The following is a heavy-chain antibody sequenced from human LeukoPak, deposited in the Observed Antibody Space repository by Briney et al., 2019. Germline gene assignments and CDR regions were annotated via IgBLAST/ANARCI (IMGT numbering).Heavy chain of an antibody. V-gene: IGHV3-30*02. J-gene: IGHJ4*02. Sequence: PGRSLRLSCAASGFTFSSYGMHWVRQAPGKGLEWVAFIRYDGSNKYYADSVKGRFTISRDNSKNTLYLQMNSLRAEDTAVYYCATPQGKELGYWGQGTLVTVSS. CDR1: GFTFSSYG. CDR2: IRYDGSNK. D-gene: IGHD1-26*01. CDR3: ATPQGKELGY.